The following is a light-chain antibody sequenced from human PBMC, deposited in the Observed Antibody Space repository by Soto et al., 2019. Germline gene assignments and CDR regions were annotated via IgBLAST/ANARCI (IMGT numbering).Light chain of an antibody. J-gene: IGKJ4*01. Sequence: IHMTQSPSTLSASVLDRVTITFRASQRISSWLAWYQQKPGKAPKLLIYDASSLERGVPSRFSGSGSGTEFTLTISSLETEDFAVYYCQQSSNWLTFGGGTKVDIK. CDR1: QRISSW. CDR3: QQSSNWLT. CDR2: DAS. V-gene: IGKV1-5*01.